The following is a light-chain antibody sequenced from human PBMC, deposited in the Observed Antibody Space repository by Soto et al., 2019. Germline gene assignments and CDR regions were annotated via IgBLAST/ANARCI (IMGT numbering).Light chain of an antibody. J-gene: IGKJ5*01. Sequence: DIQLTQSPSFLSASVGDRVTITCRASQGITSYLAWYQQKPGEAPKLLIYAASTLQSGVPSRFSGSGSETVFTLTISSLQPEDFATYYCQQCCSYPPNFGRGTRLEIK. V-gene: IGKV1-9*01. CDR2: AAS. CDR3: QQCCSYPPN. CDR1: QGITSY.